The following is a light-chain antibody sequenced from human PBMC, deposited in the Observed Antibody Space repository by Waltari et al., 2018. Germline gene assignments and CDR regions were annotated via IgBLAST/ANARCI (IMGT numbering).Light chain of an antibody. V-gene: IGLV3-21*02. CDR1: NIGSES. CDR3: QVWDSSSDLWV. CDR2: DDS. J-gene: IGLJ3*02. Sequence: SYVLTQPPSVSVDPGQTARITCGGNNIGSESVHWYQQKPGQAPVLVVYDDSDRPSGIPERFSGSNSGNTATLTISRVEAGDEADYYCQVWDSSSDLWVFGGGTKLTVL.